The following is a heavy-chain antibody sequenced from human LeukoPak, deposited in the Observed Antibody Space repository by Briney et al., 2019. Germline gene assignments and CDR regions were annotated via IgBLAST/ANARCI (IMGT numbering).Heavy chain of an antibody. CDR1: GYTFTSYG. D-gene: IGHD4-17*01. V-gene: IGHV1-69*13. CDR3: ARGPPTDYAFDY. Sequence: ASVKVSCKASGYTFTSYGISWVRQAPGQGLEWMGGNIPIFGTANYAQKFQGRVTITADESTSTAYMELSSLRSEDTAVYYCARGPPTDYAFDYWGQGTLVTVSS. J-gene: IGHJ4*02. CDR2: NIPIFGTA.